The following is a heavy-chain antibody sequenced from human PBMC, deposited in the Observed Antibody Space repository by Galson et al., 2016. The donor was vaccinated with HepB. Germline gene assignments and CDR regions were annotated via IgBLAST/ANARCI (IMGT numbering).Heavy chain of an antibody. CDR2: ISSSSSDT. J-gene: IGHJ4*02. Sequence: APGKGLELVSYISSSSSDTNYADSVKGRFTISRDNAKNSLYLQMNSLRAEDTAVYYCARMRGDYDYWGQGTLVTVSS. V-gene: IGHV3-11*03. D-gene: IGHD4-17*01. CDR3: ARMRGDYDY.